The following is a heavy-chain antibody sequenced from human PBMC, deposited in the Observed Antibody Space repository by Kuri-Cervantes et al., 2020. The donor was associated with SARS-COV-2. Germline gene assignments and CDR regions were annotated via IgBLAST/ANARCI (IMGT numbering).Heavy chain of an antibody. CDR2: IIPIFGTA. Sequence: SSVKVSCKASGGTFSSYAISRVRQAPGQGLEWMGGIIPIFGTANYAQKFQGRVTITADKSTSTAYMELSSLRSEDTAVYYCAREGSCSSTSCPSDYWGQGTLVTVSS. D-gene: IGHD2-2*01. V-gene: IGHV1-69*06. CDR1: GGTFSSYA. CDR3: AREGSCSSTSCPSDY. J-gene: IGHJ4*02.